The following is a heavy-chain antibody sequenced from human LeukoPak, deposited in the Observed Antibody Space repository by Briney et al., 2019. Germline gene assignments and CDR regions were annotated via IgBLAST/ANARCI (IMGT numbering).Heavy chain of an antibody. V-gene: IGHV3-23*01. CDR2: ISGSGGST. J-gene: IGHJ6*02. D-gene: IGHD6-19*01. Sequence: GGSLRPSCAASGFTFSSYAMSWVRQAPGKGLEWVSAISGSGGSTYYADSVKGRFTISRDNSKNTLYLQMNSLRAEDTAVYYCAKGLRIAVAKTYYYYYGMDVWGQGTTVTVSS. CDR3: AKGLRIAVAKTYYYYYGMDV. CDR1: GFTFSSYA.